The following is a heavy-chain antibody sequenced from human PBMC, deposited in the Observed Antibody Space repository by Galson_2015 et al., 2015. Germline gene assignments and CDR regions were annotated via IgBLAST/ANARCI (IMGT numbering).Heavy chain of an antibody. Sequence: SVKVSCKASGYTFTSYDINWVRQATGQGLEWMGWMNPNSGNTGYAQKFQGRVTMTRNTSISTAYMELSSLRSEDTAVYYCARLIYGSGSYLHYYYYYMDVWGKGTTVTVSS. CDR3: ARLIYGSGSYLHYYYYYMDV. D-gene: IGHD3-10*01. J-gene: IGHJ6*03. V-gene: IGHV1-8*01. CDR1: GYTFTSYD. CDR2: MNPNSGNT.